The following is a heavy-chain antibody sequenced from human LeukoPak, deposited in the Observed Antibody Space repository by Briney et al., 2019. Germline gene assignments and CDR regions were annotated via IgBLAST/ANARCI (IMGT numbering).Heavy chain of an antibody. Sequence: PGGSLRLSCAASGFTFDDYAMHWVRQAPGKGLEWVSLISGDGGSTYYADSVKGRFTISRDNSKNSLYLQMNSLRTEDTALYYCAKDIRGSLLLCFGEAGFDYWGQGTLVTVSS. V-gene: IGHV3-43*02. CDR1: GFTFDDYA. CDR2: ISGDGGST. J-gene: IGHJ4*02. D-gene: IGHD3-10*01. CDR3: AKDIRGSLLLCFGEAGFDY.